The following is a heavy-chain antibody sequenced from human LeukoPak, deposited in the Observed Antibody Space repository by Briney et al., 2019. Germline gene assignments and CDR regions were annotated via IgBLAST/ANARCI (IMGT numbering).Heavy chain of an antibody. D-gene: IGHD2/OR15-2a*01. CDR1: GYSFTSYW. CDR2: IYPGDSDT. J-gene: IGHJ3*02. Sequence: HWESLQISCKGSGYSFTSYWIGWVRQMPGKGLEWMGIIYPGDSDTRYSPSFQGQVTISADKSITTAYLQWSSLRASDTAMYYCARPANRGDVFDIWGQGTMVTVSS. V-gene: IGHV5-51*01. CDR3: ARPANRGDVFDI.